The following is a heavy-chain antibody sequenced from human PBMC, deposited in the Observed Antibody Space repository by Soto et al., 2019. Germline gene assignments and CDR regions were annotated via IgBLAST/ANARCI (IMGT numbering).Heavy chain of an antibody. CDR3: ARRVRGRPIDY. Sequence: QLLESGPGLVKPSETLSLTCTVSGGSISSSSYYWGWIRQPPGKGLEWIGSIYYSGSTYYNPSLKSRVTISVDTSKNQFSLKLSSVTAADTAVYYCARRVRGRPIDYWGQGTLVTVSS. CDR2: IYYSGST. D-gene: IGHD3-10*01. V-gene: IGHV4-39*01. J-gene: IGHJ4*02. CDR1: GGSISSSSYY.